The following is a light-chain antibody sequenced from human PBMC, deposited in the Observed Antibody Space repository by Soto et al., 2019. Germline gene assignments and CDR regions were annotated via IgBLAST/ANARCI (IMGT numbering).Light chain of an antibody. Sequence: DIQMTQSPSSLSASVGDRVTITCQASQDISNYLNWYQQKPGKAPKLLIYDASTLETGVPSRFSGSGSGTDFTFTISSLQPEEIATYYCQQYDNLPFGGGTKVEIK. CDR3: QQYDNLP. V-gene: IGKV1-33*01. J-gene: IGKJ4*01. CDR2: DAS. CDR1: QDISNY.